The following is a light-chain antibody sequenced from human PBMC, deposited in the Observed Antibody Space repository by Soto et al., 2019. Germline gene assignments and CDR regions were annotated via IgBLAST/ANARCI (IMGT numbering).Light chain of an antibody. J-gene: IGKJ1*01. CDR2: GAS. CDR3: QQYGRSPPWT. CDR1: QSVNSFY. V-gene: IGKV3-20*01. Sequence: EIVMTPSPATLSVSPVERATLSCRASQSVNSFYLAWFQQKPGQAPRLLIYGASTRATGIPDRFSGSGSGTDFTLTISRLEPEDLAVYDGQQYGRSPPWTFGQGTKVAIK.